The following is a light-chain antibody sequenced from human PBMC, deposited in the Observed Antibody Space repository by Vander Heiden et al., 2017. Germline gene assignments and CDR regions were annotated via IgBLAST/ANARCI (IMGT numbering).Light chain of an antibody. CDR3: CSYAGRYVG. CDR2: EVT. J-gene: IGLJ2*01. Sequence: SALTQPRSVSGSPGQSVTISCTGTSTEIGNNNFVSWYQQHPGKAPKLMIYEVTKRPSGVPDRFSGSKSANTASLTISGLQAEDEADYYCCSYAGRYVGFGGGTKVTVL. V-gene: IGLV2-11*01. CDR1: STEIGNNNF.